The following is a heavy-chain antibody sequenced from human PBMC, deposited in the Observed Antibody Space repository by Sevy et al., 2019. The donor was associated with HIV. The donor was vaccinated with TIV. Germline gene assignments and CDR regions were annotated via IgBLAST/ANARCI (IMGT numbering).Heavy chain of an antibody. V-gene: IGHV3-48*02. CDR2: ISSSSSTI. Sequence: GGSRRLSCAASGFTFSSYSMNWVRQAPGKGLEWVSYISSSSSTIYYADSVKGRFTISRDNAKNSLYLQMNSLRDEDTAVYYCARVVGLAYCGGDCYSGGEYYYYGMDVWGQGTTVTVSS. CDR1: GFTFSSYS. D-gene: IGHD2-21*02. CDR3: ARVVGLAYCGGDCYSGGEYYYYGMDV. J-gene: IGHJ6*02.